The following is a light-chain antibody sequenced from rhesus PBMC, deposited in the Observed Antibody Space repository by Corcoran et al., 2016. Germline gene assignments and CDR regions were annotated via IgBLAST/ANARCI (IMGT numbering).Light chain of an antibody. V-gene: IGKV1-33*01. J-gene: IGKJ4*01. Sequence: DIHMTQSPSSLSASVGDTVTITCRASQGISDALAWYQQQPGKAPKLMIYGVSNLQIGVPSRFRGSGSGTEFTLTISSLQPEDFAVYYCQQRNTYPLTFGGGTKVEIK. CDR2: GVS. CDR1: QGISDA. CDR3: QQRNTYPLT.